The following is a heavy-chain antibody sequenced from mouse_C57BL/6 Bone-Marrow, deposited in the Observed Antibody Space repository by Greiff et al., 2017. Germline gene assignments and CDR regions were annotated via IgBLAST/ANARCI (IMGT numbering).Heavy chain of an antibody. CDR1: GYTFTSYW. Sequence: VQGVESGAELAKPGASVKLSCKASGYTFTSYWMHWVKQRPGQGLEWIGYINPSSGYTKYNQKFKDKATLTADKSSSTAYMQLSSLTYEDSAVYYCARGVTTVVGEYAMDYWGQGTSVTVSS. V-gene: IGHV1-7*01. J-gene: IGHJ4*01. CDR3: ARGVTTVVGEYAMDY. D-gene: IGHD1-1*01. CDR2: INPSSGYT.